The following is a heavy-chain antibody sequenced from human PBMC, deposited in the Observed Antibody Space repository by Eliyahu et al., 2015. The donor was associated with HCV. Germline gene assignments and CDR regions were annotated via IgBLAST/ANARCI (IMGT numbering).Heavy chain of an antibody. D-gene: IGHD3-9*01. Sequence: EVQLLESGGGLVQPGGSLRLSCAASGFTFSSYAMSWVRQAPGKGLEWVSAISGSGGSTYYADPVKGRFTISRDNSKNTLYLQMNSLRAEDTAVYYCAKDQRSRYFDWFRDGYFDYWGQGTLVTVSS. CDR1: GFTFSSYA. CDR2: ISGSGGST. CDR3: AKDQRSRYFDWFRDGYFDY. J-gene: IGHJ4*02. V-gene: IGHV3-23*01.